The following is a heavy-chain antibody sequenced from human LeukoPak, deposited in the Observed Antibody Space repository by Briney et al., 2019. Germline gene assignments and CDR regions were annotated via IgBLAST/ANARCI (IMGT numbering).Heavy chain of an antibody. CDR2: ISWNSFTI. Sequence: PGRSLRLSCAASGFTFDDYAMHWVRQAPGKGLEWVSGISWNSFTIGYADSVKGRFTISRDNAKNTLYLQMNSLTAEDTAVYYCARGPPWYFDLWGRGTLVTVSS. D-gene: IGHD6-25*01. V-gene: IGHV3-9*01. CDR1: GFTFDDYA. J-gene: IGHJ2*01. CDR3: ARGPPWYFDL.